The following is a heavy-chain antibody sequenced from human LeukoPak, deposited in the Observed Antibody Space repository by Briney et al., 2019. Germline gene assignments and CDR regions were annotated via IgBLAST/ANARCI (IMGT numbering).Heavy chain of an antibody. D-gene: IGHD3-10*01. CDR2: IRYDGSNK. V-gene: IGHV3-30*02. J-gene: IGHJ4*02. Sequence: GGSLRLSCAASGFTFSSYGMHWVRQAPGKGLEWVAFIRYDGSNKYYADSVKGRFTISRDSSKNTLYLQMNSLRAEDTAVYYCAQMATYGSGSWPFDYWGQGTLVTVSS. CDR1: GFTFSSYG. CDR3: AQMATYGSGSWPFDY.